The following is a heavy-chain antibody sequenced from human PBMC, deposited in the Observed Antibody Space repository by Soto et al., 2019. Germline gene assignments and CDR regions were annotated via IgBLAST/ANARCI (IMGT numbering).Heavy chain of an antibody. D-gene: IGHD2-21*02. J-gene: IGHJ4*02. CDR3: AKDDFTDRGDDYFDY. Sequence: GGSLRLSCAASGFAFTNFAMSWVRQAPGKGLEWVAGIGASGDITWYADSVKGRLSISRDNSKNTLYLQLNSLRFEDTAVYYCAKDDFTDRGDDYFDYWGPGTLVTVSS. CDR1: GFAFTNFA. V-gene: IGHV3-23*01. CDR2: IGASGDIT.